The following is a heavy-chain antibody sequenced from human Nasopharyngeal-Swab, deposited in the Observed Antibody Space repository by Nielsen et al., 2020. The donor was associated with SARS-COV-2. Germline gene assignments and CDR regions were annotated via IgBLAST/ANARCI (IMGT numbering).Heavy chain of an antibody. V-gene: IGHV4-34*01. J-gene: IGHJ4*02. CDR2: INHSGRT. CDR3: ARIAGTFAFVDY. D-gene: IGHD6-13*01. Sequence: SETLSLTCAVSGGSFSSYYWSWIRQPPGKGLEWIGEINHSGRTNYNPSLKSRVTTSVDTFKNQFSLKLSSVPAAGAPVYYCARIAGTFAFVDYWGQGTLVTVSS. CDR1: GGSFSSYY.